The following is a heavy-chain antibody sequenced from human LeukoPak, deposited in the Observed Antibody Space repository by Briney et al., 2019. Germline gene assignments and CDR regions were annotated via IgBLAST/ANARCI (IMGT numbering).Heavy chain of an antibody. V-gene: IGHV1-69*04. J-gene: IGHJ5*02. D-gene: IGHD3-10*01. CDR2: IIPILGIA. CDR1: GGTFSSYA. Sequence: SVKVSCKASGGTFSSYAISWVRQAPGQGLEWMGRIIPILGIANYAQKFQGRVTITADKSTSTAYMELSSLRSEDTAVYYCARDLEGSGSYYLNWFDPWGQGTLVTVSS. CDR3: ARDLEGSGSYYLNWFDP.